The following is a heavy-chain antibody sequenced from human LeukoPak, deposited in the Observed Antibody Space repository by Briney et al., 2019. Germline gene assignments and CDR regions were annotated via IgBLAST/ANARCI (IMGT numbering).Heavy chain of an antibody. V-gene: IGHV3-21*01. J-gene: IGHJ5*02. CDR1: GFTFSSYA. D-gene: IGHD1-26*01. CDR3: ARAGASSGSYFWFDP. Sequence: PGGSLRLSCAASGFTFSSYAMHWVRQAPGKGLEWGSSISTRSDYIYYADSVKGRFTIARDNARNSLYLQMNSLRAEDTAVYYCARAGASSGSYFWFDPWGQGTLVTVSS. CDR2: ISTRSDYI.